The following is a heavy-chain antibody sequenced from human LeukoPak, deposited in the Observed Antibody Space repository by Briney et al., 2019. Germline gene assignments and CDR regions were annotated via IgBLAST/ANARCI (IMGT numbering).Heavy chain of an antibody. J-gene: IGHJ4*02. CDR2: MNTDGSNI. D-gene: IGHD3-22*01. V-gene: IGHV3-74*01. Sequence: GGSLRLPCAASGFTFRNHWMHWVRQAPGKGLVWVSRMNTDGSNIAYADSVKGRLTISRDNSKNTLYLQMNSLRAEDTAVYYCARDSYTSGDYWGQGTLVTVSS. CDR3: ARDSYTSGDY. CDR1: GFTFRNHW.